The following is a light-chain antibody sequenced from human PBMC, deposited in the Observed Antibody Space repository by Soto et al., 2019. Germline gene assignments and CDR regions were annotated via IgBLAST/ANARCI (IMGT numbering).Light chain of an antibody. CDR3: LSFTSSFTYI. Sequence: QSLLTQPASVSGSPGQSITISCTGTSSDVGGYNYVSWYQHHPGKAPKLMIYEVTNRPSGVSIRFSGSKSGTTASLTISGLQAEDEADYYCLSFTSSFTYIFGTGTKV. V-gene: IGLV2-14*01. CDR1: SSDVGGYNY. J-gene: IGLJ1*01. CDR2: EVT.